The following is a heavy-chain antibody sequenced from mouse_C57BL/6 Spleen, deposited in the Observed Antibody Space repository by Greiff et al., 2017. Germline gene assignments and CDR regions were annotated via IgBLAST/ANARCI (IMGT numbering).Heavy chain of an antibody. Sequence: QVHVKQSGAELVKPGASVKISCKASGYAFSSYWMNWVKQRPGKGLEWIGQIYPGDGDTNYNGKFKGKATLTADKASSTAYMQLSSLTSEDSAVYFCARSGDYDGNWFAYWGQGTLVTVSA. CDR1: GYAFSSYW. V-gene: IGHV1-80*01. J-gene: IGHJ3*01. CDR3: ARSGDYDGNWFAY. CDR2: IYPGDGDT. D-gene: IGHD2-4*01.